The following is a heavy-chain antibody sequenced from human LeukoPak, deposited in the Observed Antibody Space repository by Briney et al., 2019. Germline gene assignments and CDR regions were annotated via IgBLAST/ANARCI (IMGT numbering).Heavy chain of an antibody. J-gene: IGHJ5*02. CDR1: GGSMRSDSSV. Sequence: SETLSLTCSVFGGSMRSDSSVWSWIRQPAGKGLEWIGRIYATGNTNYNPSLERRVTISVDTSKNQFSLELTSVTAADTAVYYCARELGSDYGGYSPWGQGTLVTVSS. D-gene: IGHD4-23*01. CDR2: IYATGNT. V-gene: IGHV4-61*02. CDR3: ARELGSDYGGYSP.